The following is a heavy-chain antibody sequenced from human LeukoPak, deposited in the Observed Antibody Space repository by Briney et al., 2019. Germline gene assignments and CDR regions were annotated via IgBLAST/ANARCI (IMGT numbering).Heavy chain of an antibody. D-gene: IGHD3-22*01. Sequence: PSETLSLTCTVSGGSISSSSYYWGWIRQPSGKGLEWIGSIYYSGSTYYNPSLKSRVTISVDTSKNQFSLRLSSVTAADTAVYYCARQNDSSGYLGNWFDPWGQGTLVTVSS. CDR1: GGSISSSSYY. CDR3: ARQNDSSGYLGNWFDP. CDR2: IYYSGST. V-gene: IGHV4-39*01. J-gene: IGHJ5*02.